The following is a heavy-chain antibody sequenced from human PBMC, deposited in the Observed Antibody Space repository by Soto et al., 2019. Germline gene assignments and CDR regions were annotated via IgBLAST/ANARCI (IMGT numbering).Heavy chain of an antibody. CDR3: VKGRRWLQFHPYAFDI. V-gene: IGHV3-64D*08. Sequence: GGSLRLSCSASGFTFSSYAMHWVRQAPGKGLEYVSAISSNGGSTYYADSVKGRFTISRDNSKNTLYLQMSSLRAEDTAVYYCVKGRRWLQFHPYAFDIWGQGTMVTVSS. J-gene: IGHJ3*02. D-gene: IGHD5-12*01. CDR2: ISSNGGST. CDR1: GFTFSSYA.